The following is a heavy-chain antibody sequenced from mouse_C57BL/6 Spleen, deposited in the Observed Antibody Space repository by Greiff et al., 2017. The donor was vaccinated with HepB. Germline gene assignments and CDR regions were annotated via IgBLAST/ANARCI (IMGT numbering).Heavy chain of an antibody. J-gene: IGHJ3*01. CDR2: INPNYGTT. Sequence: EVQLQESGPELVKPGASVKISCKASGYSFTDYNMNWVKQSNGKSLEWIGVINPNYGTTSYNQKFKGKATLTVDQSSSTAYMQLNSLTSEDSAVYYCARGRDYSNYEAFAYWGQGTLVTVSA. CDR1: GYSFTDYN. V-gene: IGHV1-39*01. CDR3: ARGRDYSNYEAFAY. D-gene: IGHD2-5*01.